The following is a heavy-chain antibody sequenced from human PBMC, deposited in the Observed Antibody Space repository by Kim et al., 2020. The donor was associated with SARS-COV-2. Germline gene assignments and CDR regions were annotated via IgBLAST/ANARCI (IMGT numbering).Heavy chain of an antibody. CDR1: GFTFSSYA. V-gene: IGHV3-30*04. CDR3: AREGSGGQQLVLIMTKSMGFDY. J-gene: IGHJ4*02. CDR2: ISYDGSNK. D-gene: IGHD6-13*01. Sequence: GGSLRLSCAASGFTFSSYAMHWVRQAPGKGLEWVAVISYDGSNKYYADSVKGRFTISRDNSKNTLYLQMNSLRAEDTAVYYCAREGSGGQQLVLIMTKSMGFDYWGQGTLVTVSS.